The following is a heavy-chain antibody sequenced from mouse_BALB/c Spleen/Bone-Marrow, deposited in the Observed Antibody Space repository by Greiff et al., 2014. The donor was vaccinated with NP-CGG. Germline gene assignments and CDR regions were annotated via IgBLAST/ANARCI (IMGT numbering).Heavy chain of an antibody. J-gene: IGHJ3*01. CDR1: GYTFTSYW. CDR2: INPSNGRT. Sequence: VQLQQSGAELVKPGASVKLSCKASGYTFTSYWMHWVKQRPGQGLEWIGEINPSNGRTNYNEKFKSKATLTVDKSSSTAYMQLSSLTSEDSAVYYCARSGYDGSAYWGQGTLVTVSA. CDR3: ARSGYDGSAY. V-gene: IGHV1S81*02. D-gene: IGHD1-2*01.